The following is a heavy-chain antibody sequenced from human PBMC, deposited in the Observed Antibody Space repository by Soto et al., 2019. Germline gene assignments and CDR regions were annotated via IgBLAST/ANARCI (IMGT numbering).Heavy chain of an antibody. Sequence: PSETLSLTCAVYGGSFSGYYWSWIRQPPGKGLEWIGEINHSGSTNYNPSLKSRVTISVDTSKNQFSLKLSSVTAADTAVYYCARKRGYSYGRFDYWGQGTLVTVSS. CDR1: GGSFSGYY. D-gene: IGHD5-18*01. CDR3: ARKRGYSYGRFDY. CDR2: INHSGST. V-gene: IGHV4-34*01. J-gene: IGHJ4*02.